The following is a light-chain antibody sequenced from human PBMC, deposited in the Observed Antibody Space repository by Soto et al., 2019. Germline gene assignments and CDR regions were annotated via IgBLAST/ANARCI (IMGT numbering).Light chain of an antibody. J-gene: IGLJ1*01. Sequence: QSALTQPASVSGSPGQSITISCTGTSRDVGSYDLVSWYQHHPGKAPKLMIYEGTKRPSGVSNRFSGSRSSTSASLAISGLQSEDEADYFCAAWDDSLHGYVFGTGNKLTVL. CDR2: EGT. V-gene: IGLV2-14*02. CDR3: AAWDDSLHGYV. CDR1: SRDVGSYDL.